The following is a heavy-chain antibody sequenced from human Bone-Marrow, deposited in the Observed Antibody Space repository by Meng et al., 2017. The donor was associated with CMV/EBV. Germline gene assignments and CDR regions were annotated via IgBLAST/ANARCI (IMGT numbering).Heavy chain of an antibody. J-gene: IGHJ4*02. CDR2: ISPDSSQI. V-gene: IGHV3-21*01. D-gene: IGHD5-18*01. CDR3: AQGRIQLWSYFDY. Sequence: GGSLRLSCAASGFRFSDYTLTWVRQAPGKGLEWVSSISPDSSQIYYADSVKGRFTISREDAKNSLFLQMNNLRAEDTAVYYCAQGRIQLWSYFDYWGQGTLVTVSS. CDR1: GFRFSDYT.